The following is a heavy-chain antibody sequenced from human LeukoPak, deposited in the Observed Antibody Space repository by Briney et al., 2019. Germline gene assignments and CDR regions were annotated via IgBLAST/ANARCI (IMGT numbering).Heavy chain of an antibody. Sequence: SETLSLTCTVSGGSISNYIYYWGWIRQPPGKGLEWIGEINHSGSTNYNPSLKSRVTISVDTSKNQFSLKLSSVTAADTAVYYCARRVVGAPGYFDYWGQGTLVTVSS. D-gene: IGHD1-26*01. CDR3: ARRVVGAPGYFDY. CDR2: INHSGST. J-gene: IGHJ4*02. V-gene: IGHV4-39*07. CDR1: GGSISNYIYY.